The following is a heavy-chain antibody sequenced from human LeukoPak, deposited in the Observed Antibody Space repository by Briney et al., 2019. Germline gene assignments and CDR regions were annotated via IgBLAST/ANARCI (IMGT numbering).Heavy chain of an antibody. D-gene: IGHD3-22*01. CDR3: AREYYYDSSGYYLRSAGAFDI. CDR1: GFTFSSYW. V-gene: IGHV3-7*01. Sequence: QPGGSLRLSCAASGFTFSSYWMSWVRQAPGKGLEWVANIKQDGSEKYYVDSVKGRFTISRDNAKNSLYLQMNSLRAEDTAVYYCAREYYYDSSGYYLRSAGAFDIWGQGTMVTVSS. CDR2: IKQDGSEK. J-gene: IGHJ3*02.